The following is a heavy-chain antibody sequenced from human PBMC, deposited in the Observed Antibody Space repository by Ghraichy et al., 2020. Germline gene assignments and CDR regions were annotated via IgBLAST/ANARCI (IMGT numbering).Heavy chain of an antibody. V-gene: IGHV4-30-4*01. CDR2: IYNSGST. Sequence: SETLSLTCTVSGGSITSGDYYWNWIRQPPGKGLEWIGYIYNSGSTDYNPSLKSQVSISVDMSKNQFSLKLSSVTAADTAVYYCARDPTYYDLWSAEDRPAAFDKWGQGTKVTVSS. CDR1: GGSITSGDYY. CDR3: ARDPTYYDLWSAEDRPAAFDK. J-gene: IGHJ3*02. D-gene: IGHD3-3*01.